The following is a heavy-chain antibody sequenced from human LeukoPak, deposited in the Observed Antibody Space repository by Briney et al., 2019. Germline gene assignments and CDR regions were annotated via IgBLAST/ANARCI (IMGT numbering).Heavy chain of an antibody. Sequence: PGGSLRLSCAASGFTFSSYSMNWVRQAPGKGLEWVSYISSSSSTIYYADSVKGRFTISRDNAKNSPYLQMNSLRDEDTAVYYCARDSYGSGNYYSPIDYWGKGTLVTVSS. CDR1: GFTFSSYS. CDR3: ARDSYGSGNYYSPIDY. V-gene: IGHV3-48*02. CDR2: ISSSSSTI. J-gene: IGHJ4*02. D-gene: IGHD3-10*01.